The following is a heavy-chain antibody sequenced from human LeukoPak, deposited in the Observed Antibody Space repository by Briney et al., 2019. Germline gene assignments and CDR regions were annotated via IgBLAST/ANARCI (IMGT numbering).Heavy chain of an antibody. V-gene: IGHV4-34*01. J-gene: IGHJ6*02. D-gene: IGHD5-18*01. CDR3: ARGGYSYGSWYYYYGMDV. Sequence: SETLSLTCAVYGGSFSGYYWSWIRQPPGKGLEWIGEINHSGSTNYNPSLKSRVTISVDTSKNQFSLKLSSVTAADTAVYYCARGGYSYGSWYYYYGMDVRGQGTTVTVSS. CDR2: INHSGST. CDR1: GGSFSGYY.